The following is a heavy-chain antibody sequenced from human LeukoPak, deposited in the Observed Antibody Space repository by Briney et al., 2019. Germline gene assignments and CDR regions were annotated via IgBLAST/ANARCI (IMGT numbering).Heavy chain of an antibody. CDR2: IKQDGSEK. CDR1: GFTFSSYW. Sequence: QSGGSLRLSCAASGFTFSSYWMSWVRQAPGKGLEWVANIKQDGSEKYYVDSVKGRFTISRDNAKNSLYLQMNSLRAEDTAVYYCAREERSLLLWFGKLDYYYYGMDVWGQGTTVTVSS. D-gene: IGHD3-10*01. J-gene: IGHJ6*02. CDR3: AREERSLLLWFGKLDYYYYGMDV. V-gene: IGHV3-7*01.